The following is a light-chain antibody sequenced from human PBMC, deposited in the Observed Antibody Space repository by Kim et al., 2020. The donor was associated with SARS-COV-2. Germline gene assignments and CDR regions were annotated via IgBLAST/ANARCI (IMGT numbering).Light chain of an antibody. V-gene: IGKV3D-11*01. CDR2: DAS. J-gene: IGKJ1*01. CDR1: EGVVSH. Sequence: LSPEDSATLYCRASEGVVSHLAWYQQKPGQAPRLVIYDASNRATGIPAKFSGSGSGTDFTLTISSLEPEDFAVYFCQQRRYWPVTFGQGTKVDIK. CDR3: QQRRYWPVT.